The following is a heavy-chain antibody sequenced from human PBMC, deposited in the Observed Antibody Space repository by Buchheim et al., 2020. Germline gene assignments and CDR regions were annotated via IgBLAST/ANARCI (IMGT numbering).Heavy chain of an antibody. CDR3: ARSRWGGTGPDY. J-gene: IGHJ4*02. V-gene: IGHV3-7*01. D-gene: IGHD6-13*01. CDR1: GFTFSTYW. Sequence: EVQLVESGGILVQPGGSPRLSCAASGFTFSTYWMTWVRQAPGKGLEWVANIRQVGIEKYYVDSVKGRFTIPSANARSSLFLQMNSLGDDDTAVYYCARSRWGGTGPDYWGQGTL. CDR2: IRQVGIEK.